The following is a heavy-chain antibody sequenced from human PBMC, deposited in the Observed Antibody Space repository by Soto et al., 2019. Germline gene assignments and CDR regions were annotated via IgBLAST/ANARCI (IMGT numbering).Heavy chain of an antibody. V-gene: IGHV3-73*02. Sequence: EVQLVESGGGLVQPGGSLKLSCAASGFTFSGSAMHWVRQASGKGLEWVGRIRSKANSYATAYAASVKGRFTISRDDSKNTAYLQMNSLKTEDTAVYYCTRGYDYGDIRSLYYYYGMDVWGQGTTVTVSS. CDR1: GFTFSGSA. J-gene: IGHJ6*02. D-gene: IGHD4-17*01. CDR2: IRSKANSYAT. CDR3: TRGYDYGDIRSLYYYYGMDV.